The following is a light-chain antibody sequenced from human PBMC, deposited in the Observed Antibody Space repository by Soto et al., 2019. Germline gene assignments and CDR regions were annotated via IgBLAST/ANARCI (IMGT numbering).Light chain of an antibody. CDR1: SSDVGGYNY. J-gene: IGLJ1*01. V-gene: IGLV2-14*03. CDR2: DVS. CDR3: NSYRSSSTRYA. Sequence: QSALTQPASVSGSPGQSITISCTGTSSDVGGYNYVSWYQQHPGRAPKLLIYDVSNRPSGVSNRFSGSKSGNTASLTISGLQAEDEADYYCNSYRSSSTRYAFGSGTKLTVL.